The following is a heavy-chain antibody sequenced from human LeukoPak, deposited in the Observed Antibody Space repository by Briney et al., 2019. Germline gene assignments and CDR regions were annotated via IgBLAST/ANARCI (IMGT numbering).Heavy chain of an antibody. J-gene: IGHJ4*02. CDR1: GFTFSSYG. V-gene: IGHV3-30*18. Sequence: PGRSLRLSCAASGFTFSSYGMHWVRQAPGKGLEWVAVISYDGSNKYYADSVKGRFTISRDNSKNTLYLQMNSLRAEDTAVYYCAKDPASVVYGGNDYFDYWGQGTLVTVSS. D-gene: IGHD4-23*01. CDR2: ISYDGSNK. CDR3: AKDPASVVYGGNDYFDY.